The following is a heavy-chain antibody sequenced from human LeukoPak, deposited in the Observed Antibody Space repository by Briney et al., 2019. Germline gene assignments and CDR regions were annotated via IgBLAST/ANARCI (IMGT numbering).Heavy chain of an antibody. CDR3: ARESIAVAGHPFDP. Sequence: ASVKVSCTASGYTFTGYYMHWVRQAPGQGLEWMGWINPNTGGTNYAQKFQGRVTITADKSTSTAYMELSSLRSEDTAVYYCARESIAVAGHPFDPWGQGTLVTVSS. J-gene: IGHJ5*02. CDR1: GYTFTGYY. V-gene: IGHV1-2*02. D-gene: IGHD6-19*01. CDR2: INPNTGGT.